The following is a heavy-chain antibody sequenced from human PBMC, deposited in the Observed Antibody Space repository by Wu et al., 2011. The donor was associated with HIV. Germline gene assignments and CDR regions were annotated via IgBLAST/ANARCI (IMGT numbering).Heavy chain of an antibody. J-gene: IGHJ4*02. V-gene: IGHV1-69*16. D-gene: IGHD2-2*01. CDR2: IIP. CDR1: GDTFSIYT. CDR3: ARGMGPTAAMENYFDS. Sequence: QVQLVQSAAEVKKPGASVKVSCKASGDTFSIYTVNWLRQAPGKGFEWMGGIIPNYSQKFQGRVTISTDESTHTAFLEITSLTSDDTAIYYCARGMGPTAAMENYFDSWGQGTRVTVSS.